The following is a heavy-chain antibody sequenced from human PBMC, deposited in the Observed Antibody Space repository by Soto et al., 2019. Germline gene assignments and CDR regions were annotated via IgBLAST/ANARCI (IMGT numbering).Heavy chain of an antibody. D-gene: IGHD2-8*01. Sequence: GGSLRLSCAASGFTFSSYALHWVRQAPGKGLEWVAVISYDGNNKYYADSVKGRFTISRDNSKNTLYLQMNSLRADDTAVYYCATGRTSLYASIGYWGQGTMVTVSS. CDR2: ISYDGNNK. V-gene: IGHV3-30-3*01. CDR3: ATGRTSLYASIGY. J-gene: IGHJ4*02. CDR1: GFTFSSYA.